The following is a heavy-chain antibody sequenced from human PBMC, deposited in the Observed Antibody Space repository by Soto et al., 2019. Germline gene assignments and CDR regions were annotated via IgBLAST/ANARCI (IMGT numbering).Heavy chain of an antibody. J-gene: IGHJ6*02. Sequence: SETLSLTCAVYGGSFSGYYWSWIRQPPGKGLEWIGEINHSGSTNYNPSLKSRVTISVDTSKNQFSLKLSSVTAADTAVYYCARGRGSTVITRYYYYGMDVWGQGTTVTVSS. CDR1: GGSFSGYY. CDR3: ARGRGSTVITRYYYYGMDV. V-gene: IGHV4-34*01. CDR2: INHSGST. D-gene: IGHD4-17*01.